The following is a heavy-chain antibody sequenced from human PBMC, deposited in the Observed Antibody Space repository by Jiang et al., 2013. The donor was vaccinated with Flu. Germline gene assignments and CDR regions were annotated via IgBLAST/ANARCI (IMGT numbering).Heavy chain of an antibody. J-gene: IGHJ4*02. CDR1: GGSISSSNW. V-gene: IGHV4-4*02. D-gene: IGHD1-26*01. CDR3: TRRGDGGSYFNY. Sequence: GPGLVKPSGTLSLTCAVSGGSISSSNWWTWVRQPPGKGLEWIGELYHSGSTNYNPSLKSRVTISVDKSKNHFSLRLSSVTAADTAVYYCTRRGDGGSYFNYWGQGTLVTVSS. CDR2: LYHSGST.